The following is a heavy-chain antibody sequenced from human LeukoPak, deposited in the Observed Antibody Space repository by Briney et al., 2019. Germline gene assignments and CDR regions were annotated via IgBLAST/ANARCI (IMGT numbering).Heavy chain of an antibody. CDR1: GGSISSGSYY. V-gene: IGHV4-61*02. CDR2: IYTSGST. J-gene: IGHJ4*02. D-gene: IGHD5-18*01. Sequence: SETLSLTCTVSGGSISSGSYYWIWIRQPAGKGLEWIGRIYTSGSTNYNPSLKSRVTISVDTSKNQFSLKLSSVTAADTAVYYCARQYSYGALLDYWGQGTLVTVSS. CDR3: ARQYSYGALLDY.